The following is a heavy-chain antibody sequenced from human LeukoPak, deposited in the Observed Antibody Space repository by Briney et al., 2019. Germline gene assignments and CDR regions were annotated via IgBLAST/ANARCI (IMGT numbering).Heavy chain of an antibody. V-gene: IGHV3-53*01. CDR3: ARGLLLNQFDY. CDR1: GFPVSRNY. CDR2: IYSGGST. J-gene: IGHJ4*02. D-gene: IGHD2-15*01. Sequence: GGPQSLPCAASGFPVSRNYMSWAPQAPGKGLEWVSVIYSGGSTYYADSVKGRFTISRDNSKNTLYLQMNSLRAEDTAVYYCARGLLLNQFDYWGQGTLVTVSS.